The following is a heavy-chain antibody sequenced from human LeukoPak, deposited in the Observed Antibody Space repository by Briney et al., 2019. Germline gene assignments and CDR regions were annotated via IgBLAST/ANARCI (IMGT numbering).Heavy chain of an antibody. J-gene: IGHJ3*02. Sequence: VGSLRLSCAASGFTFSSYAMSWVRQAPGKGLEWVSLISGSGGHTYYADSVRGRFTISRDNSKNTLYLQMNSLRAEDTAVYYCAARTLPGGAFDIWGQGTMVTVSS. D-gene: IGHD4-23*01. CDR3: AARTLPGGAFDI. V-gene: IGHV3-23*01. CDR2: ISGSGGHT. CDR1: GFTFSSYA.